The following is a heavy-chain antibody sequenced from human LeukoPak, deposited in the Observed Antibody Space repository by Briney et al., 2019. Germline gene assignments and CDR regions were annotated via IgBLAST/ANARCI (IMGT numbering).Heavy chain of an antibody. CDR3: ARHRNSFSDDY. D-gene: IGHD2-15*01. Sequence: SETLSLTCAVSGGSISSYYWSWIRQPPGKGLEWIGYIYYSGSTNYNPSLKSRVTISLDTSKNQFSLKLSSVTAADTAVYYCARHRNSFSDDYWGQGTLVTVSS. CDR2: IYYSGST. CDR1: GGSISSYY. J-gene: IGHJ4*02. V-gene: IGHV4-59*08.